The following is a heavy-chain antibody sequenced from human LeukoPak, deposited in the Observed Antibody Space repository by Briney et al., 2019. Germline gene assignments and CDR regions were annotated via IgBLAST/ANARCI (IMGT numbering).Heavy chain of an antibody. J-gene: IGHJ4*02. CDR3: ATMGPAGDFWSGYYTNYFDY. CDR1: GYSFTSYW. CDR2: IYPGDSDT. V-gene: IGHV5-51*01. D-gene: IGHD3-3*01. Sequence: GESLKISCKGSGYSFTSYWTGWVRQMPGKGLEWMGIIYPGDSDTRYSPSFQGQVTISADKSISTAYLQWSSLRASDTAMYYCATMGPAGDFWSGYYTNYFDYWGQGTLVTVSS.